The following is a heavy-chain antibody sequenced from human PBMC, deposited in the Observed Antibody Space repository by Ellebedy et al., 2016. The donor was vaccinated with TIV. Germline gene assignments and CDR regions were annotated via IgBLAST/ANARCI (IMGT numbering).Heavy chain of an antibody. D-gene: IGHD3-10*01. J-gene: IGHJ4*02. Sequence: GESLKISXAASGLSFSTYGMTWVRQAPGKGLLWVSTISARGTSTSYADSVRGRFTISRDNSKNTLSLQMNSLRAEDTAIYYCARHYVPDYGSGTFYPSDHWGQGTLVTVSS. CDR2: ISARGTST. CDR1: GLSFSTYG. V-gene: IGHV3-23*01. CDR3: ARHYVPDYGSGTFYPSDH.